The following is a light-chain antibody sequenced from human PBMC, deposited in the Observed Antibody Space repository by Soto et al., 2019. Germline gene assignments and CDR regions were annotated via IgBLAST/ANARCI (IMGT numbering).Light chain of an antibody. Sequence: QSALTQPASVSGSPGQSITISCTGTSSDFGTYNSVSWCQQHPGTAPKLIIYEVSNRPSGVSDRFSGSKSGNTASLTISGLQAEDEADYYCTSYTTSSTWVFGGGTKVTVL. CDR2: EVS. J-gene: IGLJ3*02. CDR3: TSYTTSSTWV. CDR1: SSDFGTYNS. V-gene: IGLV2-14*01.